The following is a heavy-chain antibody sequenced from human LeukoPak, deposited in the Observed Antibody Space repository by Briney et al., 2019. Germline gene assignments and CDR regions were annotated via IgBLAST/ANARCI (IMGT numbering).Heavy chain of an antibody. Sequence: ASETLSLTCAVYGGSFSGYYWSWIRQPPGKGLEWIGEINHSGSTNYNPSLKSRVTISVDTSKNQFSLKLTSVTAADTAVYYCARVVDTAMDYWGQGTLVTVSS. J-gene: IGHJ4*02. CDR1: GGSFSGYY. CDR3: ARVVDTAMDY. V-gene: IGHV4-34*01. D-gene: IGHD5-18*01. CDR2: INHSGST.